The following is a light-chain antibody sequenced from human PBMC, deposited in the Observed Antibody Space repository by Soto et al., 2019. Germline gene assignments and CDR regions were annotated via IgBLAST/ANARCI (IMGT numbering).Light chain of an antibody. CDR3: QAWDSSTVV. CDR1: KLGDKY. Sequence: SYELTQPPSVSVSPGQTASITCSGDKLGDKYACWYQQKPGQSPMLVIYQDSMRPSGIPERFSGSNSGNTATLTISGTQAMDEADYYCQAWDSSTVVFGGGTKLTVL. CDR2: QDS. J-gene: IGLJ2*01. V-gene: IGLV3-1*01.